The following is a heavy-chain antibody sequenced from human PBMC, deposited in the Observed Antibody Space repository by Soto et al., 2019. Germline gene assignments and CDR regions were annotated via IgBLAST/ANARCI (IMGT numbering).Heavy chain of an antibody. CDR1: GFTFSDYY. CDR3: CRSVGAGFDP. CDR2: ISSSGSTI. Sequence: QVQLVESGGGLVKPGGSLRLSCAASGFTFSDYYMSWIRQAPGKGLDWVSYISSSGSTIYYADSVKGRFTISRDNAKNALYQQMNSRRAGETAVYCWCRSVGAGFDPWGQGTLVTVSS. J-gene: IGHJ5*02. V-gene: IGHV3-11*01. D-gene: IGHD6-25*01.